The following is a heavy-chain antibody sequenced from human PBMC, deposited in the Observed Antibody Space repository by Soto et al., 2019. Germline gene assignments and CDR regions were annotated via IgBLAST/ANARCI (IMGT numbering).Heavy chain of an antibody. Sequence: SVQVSCKASGGTFSSYAISWVRQAPGQGLEWMGGIIPIFGTANYAQKFQGRVTITADESTSTAYMELSSLRSEDTAVYYCASCSLLPNDYYYYVMDVWGQGTTVTVSS. J-gene: IGHJ6*02. CDR1: GGTFSSYA. CDR2: IIPIFGTA. CDR3: ASCSLLPNDYYYYVMDV. D-gene: IGHD3-10*02. V-gene: IGHV1-69*13.